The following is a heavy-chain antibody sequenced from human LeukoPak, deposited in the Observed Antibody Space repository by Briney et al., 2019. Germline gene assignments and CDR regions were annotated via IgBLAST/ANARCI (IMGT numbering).Heavy chain of an antibody. CDR3: ARDWI. CDR2: ISGPGTTT. Sequence: PGGSLRLSCTTSGFSFTSYAMNWVRQAPGKGLEWLSYISGPGTTTKYADSVKGRFTISRDNDKNSLYLQMNSLRAEDTAVYYCARDWIWGQRTMVTVSS. J-gene: IGHJ3*02. V-gene: IGHV3-48*01. CDR1: GFSFTSYA.